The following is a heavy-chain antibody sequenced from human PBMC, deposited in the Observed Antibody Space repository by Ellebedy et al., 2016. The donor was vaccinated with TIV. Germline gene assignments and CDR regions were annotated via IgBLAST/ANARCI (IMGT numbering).Heavy chain of an antibody. V-gene: IGHV4-34*01. J-gene: IGHJ6*03. Sequence: SETLSLTXAVSDTSFSGNYWSWIRQSPGKGLEWIGEIGLTGDTNYNPSLKSRVTITVDTTKKQFSLKLSFPTAADTAVYYCARVRTPIYYGSGRHNHFDHYMDVWGDGTTVTVSS. D-gene: IGHD3-10*01. CDR2: IGLTGDT. CDR1: DTSFSGNY. CDR3: ARVRTPIYYGSGRHNHFDHYMDV.